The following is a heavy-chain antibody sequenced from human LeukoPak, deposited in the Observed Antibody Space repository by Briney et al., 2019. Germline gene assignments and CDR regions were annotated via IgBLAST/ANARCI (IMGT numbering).Heavy chain of an antibody. D-gene: IGHD6-13*01. CDR3: ARGGIAAAGTGDY. CDR1: GFTFSSYS. J-gene: IGHJ4*02. V-gene: IGHV3-21*01. Sequence: GGSLRLSCAASGFTFSSYSMNWVRQAPGKGLEWVSSISSSSSYIYYADSVKGRFTISRDNAKNSLYLQMNSLRAEDTAVYYCARGGIAAAGTGDYWGQGTLVTVSS. CDR2: ISSSSSYI.